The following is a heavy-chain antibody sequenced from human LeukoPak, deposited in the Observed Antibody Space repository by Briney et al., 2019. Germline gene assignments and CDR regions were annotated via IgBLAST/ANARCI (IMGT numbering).Heavy chain of an antibody. D-gene: IGHD2-15*01. CDR3: ARPSGTWGAFDI. Sequence: GGSLRLSCAASGLTFSIYGMHWVRQATDKGLEWVAVIWNDGSNKYYADSVKGRFTISRDNSKNTLYLQMNSLRAKDTAVYYCARPSGTWGAFDIWGHGTMATVSS. CDR1: GLTFSIYG. CDR2: IWNDGSNK. V-gene: IGHV3-33*01. J-gene: IGHJ3*02.